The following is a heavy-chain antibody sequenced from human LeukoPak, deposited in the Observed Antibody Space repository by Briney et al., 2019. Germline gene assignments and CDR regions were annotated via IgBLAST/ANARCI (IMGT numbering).Heavy chain of an antibody. CDR3: AKARSIVGLDY. V-gene: IGHV3-9*01. Sequence: PGRSLRLSCAASGFTFDDYAMHWVRQAPGKGLEWVSGISWNSGSIGYADSVKGRFTISRDNAKNSLYLQMNSLRAGDTALYYCAKARSIVGLDYWGQGTLVTVSS. D-gene: IGHD2-15*01. J-gene: IGHJ4*02. CDR1: GFTFDDYA. CDR2: ISWNSGSI.